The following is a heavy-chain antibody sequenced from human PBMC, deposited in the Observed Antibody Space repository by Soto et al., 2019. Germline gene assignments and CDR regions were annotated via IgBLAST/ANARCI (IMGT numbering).Heavy chain of an antibody. D-gene: IGHD4-4*01. J-gene: IGHJ4*02. CDR1: GFTFSSYG. V-gene: IGHV3-30*03. CDR3: ARGPGLQLPYYFDY. Sequence: GGSLRLSCAASGFTFSSYGMHWVRQAPGKGLEWVAVISYDGSNKYYADSVKGRFTISRDNSKNTLYLQMNSLRAEDTAVYYCARGPGLQLPYYFDYWGQGTLVTVSS. CDR2: ISYDGSNK.